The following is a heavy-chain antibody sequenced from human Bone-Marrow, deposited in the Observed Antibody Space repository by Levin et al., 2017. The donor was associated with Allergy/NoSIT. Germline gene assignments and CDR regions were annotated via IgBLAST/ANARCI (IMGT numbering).Heavy chain of an antibody. CDR1: GFTFTDYA. J-gene: IGHJ6*02. D-gene: IGHD4-23*01. CDR2: VSWNSGTI. CDR3: ARHKDYGGNGYYYYGMDV. V-gene: IGHV3-9*01. Sequence: SLKISCAASGFTFTDYAIHWIRQAPGRGLEWVSGVSWNSGTIGYADSVKGRFTISRDNAKNSLHLQMNSLRTEDTALYFCARHKDYGGNGYYYYGMDVWGQGTTVTVSS.